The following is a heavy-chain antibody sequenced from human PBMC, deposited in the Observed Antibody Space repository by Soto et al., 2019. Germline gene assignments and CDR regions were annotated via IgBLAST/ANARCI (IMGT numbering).Heavy chain of an antibody. V-gene: IGHV5-51*01. J-gene: IGHJ6*02. D-gene: IGHD6-13*01. CDR1: GYSFTSYW. CDR3: ARFGAGNGMDV. Sequence: PXESLKVSCQCSGYSFTSYWSGLVRQMPGKGLEWMGIIYPGDSDTRYSPSFQGQVTISADKSISTAYLQWSSLKASETAMYYCARFGAGNGMDVWRQGTTVTVSS. CDR2: IYPGDSDT.